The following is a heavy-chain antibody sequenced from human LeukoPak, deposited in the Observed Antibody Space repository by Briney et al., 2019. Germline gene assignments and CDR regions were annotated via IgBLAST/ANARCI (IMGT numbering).Heavy chain of an antibody. CDR2: ISYSGRT. CDR1: GGSISGYY. D-gene: IGHD3-3*01. CDR3: VRDFDAWSAIDI. J-gene: IGHJ3*02. Sequence: SETLSLTCTVSGGSISGYYWSWIRQPPGKGLEWVGCISYSGRTKYNPSLKSRVSISLDTSKKQFSLHLSSVTAADTAVYYCVRDFDAWSAIDIWGQGTMVTVSS. V-gene: IGHV4-59*01.